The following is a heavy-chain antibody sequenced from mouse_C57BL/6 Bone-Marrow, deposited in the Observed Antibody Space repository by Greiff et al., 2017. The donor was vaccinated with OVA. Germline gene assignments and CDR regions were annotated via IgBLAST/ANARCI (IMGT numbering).Heavy chain of an antibody. CDR1: GYTFTSYW. CDR2: IYPSDSET. CDR3: ARWDEGDWFAY. Sequence: QVQLQQPGAELVRPGSSVKLSCKASGYTFTSYWMDWVKQRPGQGLEWIGNIYPSDSETHYNQKFKDKATLTVDKSSSTAYTQLSSLTSEDSAVDYCARWDEGDWFAYWGQGTLVTVSA. V-gene: IGHV1-61*01. J-gene: IGHJ3*01. D-gene: IGHD2-13*01.